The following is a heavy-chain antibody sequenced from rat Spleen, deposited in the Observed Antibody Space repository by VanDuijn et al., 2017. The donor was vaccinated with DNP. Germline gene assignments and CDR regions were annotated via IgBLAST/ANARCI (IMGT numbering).Heavy chain of an antibody. CDR2: LRYDYTDT. CDR1: GFTFSNYD. CDR3: AGRPPPTRGPFDY. J-gene: IGHJ2*01. D-gene: IGHD1-4*01. Sequence: EVQLVESGGGLVQPGRSMKLSCAASGFTFSNYDMAWVRQAPKKSLEWVAILRYDYTDTYYRDSGKGQFTISRANAKSTLYLQMDSLRSEDTATYYCAGRPPPTRGPFDYWGQGVTVTVSS. V-gene: IGHV5-7*01.